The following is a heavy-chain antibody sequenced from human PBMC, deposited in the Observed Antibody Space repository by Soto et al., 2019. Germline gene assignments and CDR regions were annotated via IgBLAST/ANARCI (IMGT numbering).Heavy chain of an antibody. V-gene: IGHV4-31*03. J-gene: IGHJ4*02. Sequence: SETLSLTCTVSGGSITTGGYYWSWIRQLPGKGLEWIGHRYYSESTYYNPSLKSRVSISLDTSKNQFSLKLSFVAAADTAMYYCARTKCSGGSCYSWSLDYWGQGTPVTVSS. CDR2: RYYSEST. CDR1: GGSITTGGYY. CDR3: ARTKCSGGSCYSWSLDY. D-gene: IGHD2-15*01.